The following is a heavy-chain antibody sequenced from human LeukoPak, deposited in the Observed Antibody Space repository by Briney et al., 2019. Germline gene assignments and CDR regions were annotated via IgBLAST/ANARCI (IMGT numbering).Heavy chain of an antibody. J-gene: IGHJ4*02. CDR1: GFTFSSYA. Sequence: PGGSLRLSCAASGFTFSSYAMHWVRQAPGKGLEWVAVISYDGSNKYYEDSVKGRFTISRDNSKNTLYLQMNSLRAEDTAVYYCARGSTYYDSSGQVPFDYWGQGTLVTVSS. V-gene: IGHV3-30-3*01. D-gene: IGHD3-22*01. CDR3: ARGSTYYDSSGQVPFDY. CDR2: ISYDGSNK.